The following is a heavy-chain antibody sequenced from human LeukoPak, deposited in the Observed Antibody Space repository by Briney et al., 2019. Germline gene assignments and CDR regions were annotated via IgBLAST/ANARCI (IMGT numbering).Heavy chain of an antibody. CDR1: GFTFDDYA. V-gene: IGHV3-9*03. CDR3: AKDMGIAVAGPFDY. CDR2: ISWNSGSI. Sequence: GGSLRLSCAASGFTFDDYAMHWVRQAPGKVLEWVSGISWNSGSIGYADSVKGRFTISRDNAKNSLYLQMNSLRAEDMALYYCAKDMGIAVAGPFDYWGQGTLVTVSS. D-gene: IGHD6-19*01. J-gene: IGHJ4*02.